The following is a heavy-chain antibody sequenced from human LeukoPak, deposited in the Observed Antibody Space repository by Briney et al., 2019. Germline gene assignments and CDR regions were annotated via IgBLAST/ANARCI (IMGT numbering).Heavy chain of an antibody. Sequence: ASVKVSCKASGGTFSSYAISWVRQAPGQGLEWMGGIIPIFGTANYAQKFQGRVMITADESTSTAYMELSSLRSEDTAVYYCARIDSSMGDFDYWGQGTLVTVSS. CDR2: IIPIFGTA. CDR3: ARIDSSMGDFDY. CDR1: GGTFSSYA. J-gene: IGHJ4*02. D-gene: IGHD2/OR15-2a*01. V-gene: IGHV1-69*13.